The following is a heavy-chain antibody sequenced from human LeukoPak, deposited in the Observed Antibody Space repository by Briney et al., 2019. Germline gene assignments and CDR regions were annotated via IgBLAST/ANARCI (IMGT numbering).Heavy chain of an antibody. CDR1: GGTFSSYA. V-gene: IGHV1-69*06. CDR2: IIPIFGTA. J-gene: IGHJ3*02. Sequence: GASVKVSCKASGGTFSSYAISWVRQAPGQGLEWMGGIIPIFGTANYAQKFQGRVTITADKSTGTAYMELSSLRSEDTAVYYCARGMPSGYSYGPAASPDAFDIWGQGTMVTASS. CDR3: ARGMPSGYSYGPAASPDAFDI. D-gene: IGHD5-18*01.